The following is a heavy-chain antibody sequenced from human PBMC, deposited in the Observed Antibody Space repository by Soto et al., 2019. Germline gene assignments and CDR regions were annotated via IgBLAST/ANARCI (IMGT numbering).Heavy chain of an antibody. CDR1: GFPFSGYD. Sequence: GGSLRLSCAASGFPFSGYDMHWVRQATGKGLEWVSAIGIAGDTYYPGSVKGRFTISRENAKNSLYLQMNSLRAEDTAVYYCASVSDYNHYYYYYGMDVWGQGTTVTVSS. V-gene: IGHV3-13*01. CDR3: ASVSDYNHYYYYYGMDV. CDR2: IGIAGDT. J-gene: IGHJ6*02. D-gene: IGHD6-25*01.